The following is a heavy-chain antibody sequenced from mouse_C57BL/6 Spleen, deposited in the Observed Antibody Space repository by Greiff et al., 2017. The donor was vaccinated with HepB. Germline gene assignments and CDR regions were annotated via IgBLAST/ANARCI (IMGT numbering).Heavy chain of an antibody. CDR3: ARRVGYGTLYAMDY. D-gene: IGHD2-1*01. CDR1: GYTFTSYW. Sequence: QVQLKQPGAELVMPGASVKLSCKASGYTFTSYWMHWVKQRPGQGLEWIGEIDPSDSYTNYNQKFKGKSTLTVDKSSSTAYMQLSSLTSEDSAVYYCARRVGYGTLYAMDYWGQGTSVTVSS. J-gene: IGHJ4*01. V-gene: IGHV1-69*01. CDR2: IDPSDSYT.